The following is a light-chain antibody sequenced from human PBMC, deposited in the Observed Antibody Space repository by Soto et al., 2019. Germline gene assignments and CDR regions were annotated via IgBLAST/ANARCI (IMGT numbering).Light chain of an antibody. CDR2: AAS. J-gene: IGKJ1*01. CDR3: QQSYSTPWT. Sequence: DIQMTQSPSSLSASVGDRVTITCRASQSISIYLNWYQQKPGKAPKLLIYAASSLQSGVPSRFSGSGSGTDFTLTISSLQPVDFATYYCQQSYSTPWTFGQGTKVEIK. V-gene: IGKV1-39*01. CDR1: QSISIY.